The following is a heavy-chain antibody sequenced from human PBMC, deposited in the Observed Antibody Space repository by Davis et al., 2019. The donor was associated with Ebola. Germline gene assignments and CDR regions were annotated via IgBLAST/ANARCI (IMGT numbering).Heavy chain of an antibody. J-gene: IGHJ6*04. CDR1: GYTFTSYA. V-gene: IGHV1-8*02. CDR3: ARDPPTYSSGWYGYYYGMDV. D-gene: IGHD6-19*01. Sequence: AASVKVSCKASGYTFTSYAMNWVRQAPGQGLEWMGWMNPNSGNTGYAQKFQGRVTMTRENSMSTAYMELSSLRSEDTAVYYCARDPPTYSSGWYGYYYGMDVWGKGTTVTVSS. CDR2: MNPNSGNT.